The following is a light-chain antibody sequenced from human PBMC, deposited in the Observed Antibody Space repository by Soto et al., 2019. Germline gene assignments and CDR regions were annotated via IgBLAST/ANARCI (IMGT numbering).Light chain of an antibody. CDR1: SSDVGSYYP. V-gene: IGLV2-23*02. CDR2: EVS. J-gene: IGLJ1*01. Sequence: QSALTQPASMSGSHGQSITISCTGTSSDVGSYYPVSWFQQHPGKAPKLIIYEVSKRPSGVSDRFSGSKSGNTASLTISGLQAEDEAEYYCCSYAGDTTFFVFGTGTKLTVL. CDR3: CSYAGDTTFFV.